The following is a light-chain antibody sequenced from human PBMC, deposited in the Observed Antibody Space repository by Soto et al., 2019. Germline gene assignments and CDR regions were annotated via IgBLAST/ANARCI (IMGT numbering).Light chain of an antibody. J-gene: IGKJ1*01. V-gene: IGKV1-6*01. CDR3: LQAYNYPRT. Sequence: AVQMTQSPSSLSASVRDIVTITCRASQGIRNDLAWYQQTPGRAPRLLIFAASTLQSGVPSRFSGSGAGTDFTLTISSLQPEDFATYYCLQAYNYPRTFGQGTTV. CDR1: QGIRND. CDR2: AAS.